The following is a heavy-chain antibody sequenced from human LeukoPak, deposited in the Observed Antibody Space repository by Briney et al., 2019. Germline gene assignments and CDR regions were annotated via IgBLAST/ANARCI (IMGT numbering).Heavy chain of an antibody. CDR2: ISSSSSYI. V-gene: IGHV3-21*01. D-gene: IGHD6-19*01. CDR3: AREQWIYYFDY. Sequence: GGSLRLSCAASGFTFSSYSMNWVRQAPGKGLEWVSSISSSSSYIYYADSVKGRFTISRDNAKNSLYLQMNSRRAEDTAVYYCAREQWIYYFDYWGQGTLVTVSS. CDR1: GFTFSSYS. J-gene: IGHJ4*02.